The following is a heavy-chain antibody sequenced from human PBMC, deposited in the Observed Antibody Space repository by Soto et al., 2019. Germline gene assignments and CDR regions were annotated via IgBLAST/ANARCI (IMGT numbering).Heavy chain of an antibody. CDR1: GGSINNYY. J-gene: IGHJ5*01. Sequence: PSETLSLTCTVSGGSINNYYWTWIRQPAGKGLEWIGRIYTSGSTNYNPSLKSRLTMSVDTSKNQFSLKLRSVTAADTALYYCARQTTYSSSWYDYWGHGALVTVSS. CDR2: IYTSGST. CDR3: ARQTTYSSSWYDY. D-gene: IGHD6-13*01. V-gene: IGHV4-4*07.